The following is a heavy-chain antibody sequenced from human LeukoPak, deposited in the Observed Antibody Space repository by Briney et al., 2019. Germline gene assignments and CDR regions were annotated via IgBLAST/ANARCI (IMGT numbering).Heavy chain of an antibody. J-gene: IGHJ4*02. V-gene: IGHV3-48*03. CDR1: DFTFSNYA. D-gene: IGHD1-1*01. CDR3: ARKLTGTTFFDY. Sequence: GGSLRLSCVASDFTFSNYAMTWVRQAPGKGLEWVSYIDSSGSSIYADSVKGRFTISRDNAKNYLQMNSLRAEDTAVYYCARKLTGTTFFDYWGQGTLVTVSS. CDR2: IDSSGSSI.